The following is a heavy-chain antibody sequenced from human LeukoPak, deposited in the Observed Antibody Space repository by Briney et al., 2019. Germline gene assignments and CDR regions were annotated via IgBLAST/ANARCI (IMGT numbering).Heavy chain of an antibody. V-gene: IGHV3-7*01. Sequence: GGPLRLSSAASGFTFSSYWMSWVRQAPGKGLEWVANIKQDGSEKYYVDSVKGRFTISRDNAKNSLYLQMNSLRAEDTAVYYCARGSVAGHGIDAFDIWGQGTMVTVSS. D-gene: IGHD6-19*01. J-gene: IGHJ3*02. CDR2: IKQDGSEK. CDR1: GFTFSSYW. CDR3: ARGSVAGHGIDAFDI.